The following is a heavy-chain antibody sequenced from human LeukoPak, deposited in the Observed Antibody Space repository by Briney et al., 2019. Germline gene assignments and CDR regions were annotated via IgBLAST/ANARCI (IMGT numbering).Heavy chain of an antibody. Sequence: ASVKVSCKASGYTFTSYDINWVRQATGQGLEWMGWMNPNSGNTGYAQKFQVRVTMTRNTSISTAYMELSSLRSEDTAVYYCARGSRIAARPSYYYYMDVWGKGTTVTVSS. CDR1: GYTFTSYD. CDR3: ARGSRIAARPSYYYYMDV. CDR2: MNPNSGNT. D-gene: IGHD6-6*01. J-gene: IGHJ6*03. V-gene: IGHV1-8*01.